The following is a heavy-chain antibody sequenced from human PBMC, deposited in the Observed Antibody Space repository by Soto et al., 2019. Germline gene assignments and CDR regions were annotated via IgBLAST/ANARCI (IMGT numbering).Heavy chain of an antibody. V-gene: IGHV4-59*08. J-gene: IGHJ4*02. D-gene: IGHD3-9*01. CDR3: ARQSDYDILTGRGAYFDY. CDR2: IYYSGST. CDR1: RGSVISYD. Sequence: SGAECRGSVISYDWSGIIKHPGKGLEWIGYIYYSGSTNYNPSLKSRVTISVDTSKNQFSLKLSSVTAADTAVYYCARQSDYDILTGRGAYFDYWGQGTLVTVSS.